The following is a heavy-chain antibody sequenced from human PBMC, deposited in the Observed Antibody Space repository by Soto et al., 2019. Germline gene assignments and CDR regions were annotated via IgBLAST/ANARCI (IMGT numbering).Heavy chain of an antibody. CDR2: ISYDGSNK. Sequence: SLRLSCAAYGFTFSSYGMHWVRQAPGKGLEWVAVISYDGSNKYYADSVKGRFTISRDNSKNTLYLQMNSLRAEDTAVYYCATEGEFTVTTVGDYYYGMDVWGQGTTVTVSS. V-gene: IGHV3-30*03. J-gene: IGHJ6*02. CDR3: ATEGEFTVTTVGDYYYGMDV. D-gene: IGHD4-17*01. CDR1: GFTFSSYG.